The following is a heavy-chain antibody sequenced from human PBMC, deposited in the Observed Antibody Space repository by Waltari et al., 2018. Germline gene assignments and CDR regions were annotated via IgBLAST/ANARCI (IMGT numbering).Heavy chain of an antibody. Sequence: QVQLVQSGAEVKKPGSSVKVSCKASGGTFSSYTLSWVRQAPGQALEWMGRIIPILGIANYAQKFQGRVTITADKSTSTAYMELSSLRSEDTAVYYCASFLPYCGGDCYSYYGMDVWGQGTTVTVSS. V-gene: IGHV1-69*02. D-gene: IGHD2-21*02. CDR3: ASFLPYCGGDCYSYYGMDV. CDR1: GGTFSSYT. CDR2: IIPILGIA. J-gene: IGHJ6*02.